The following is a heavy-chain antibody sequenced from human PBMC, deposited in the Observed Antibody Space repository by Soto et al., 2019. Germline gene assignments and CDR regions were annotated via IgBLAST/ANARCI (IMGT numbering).Heavy chain of an antibody. CDR1: GFTFRNYA. CDR2: ISGSGGSA. J-gene: IGHJ3*01. CDR3: VREGSGWYSRGSFDV. Sequence: EVQLLESGGALVRPGGSLRLSCAASGFTFRNYAMTWVRQPPGMGLEWVSVISGSGGSADYADSVQGRFTISRDNSKNTLYLQMNILRAEDTAIYFCVREGSGWYSRGSFDVWGRGTMVTVSS. D-gene: IGHD6-19*01. V-gene: IGHV3-23*01.